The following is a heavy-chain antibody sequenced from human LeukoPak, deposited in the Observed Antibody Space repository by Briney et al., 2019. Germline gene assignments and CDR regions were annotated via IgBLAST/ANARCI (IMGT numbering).Heavy chain of an antibody. CDR3: ASRRCSATACFAASFNCFDY. Sequence: PGGSLRLSCTASGLSFSSYWLTWVRQAPGKGLEWVANIKQDGSEKNYVASVKGRFTISRDDTKNSLYLQMNSLRDEDTAVYHCASRRCSATACFAASFNCFDYWGQGTLVSVSS. CDR2: IKQDGSEK. J-gene: IGHJ4*02. CDR1: GLSFSSYW. V-gene: IGHV3-7*03. D-gene: IGHD2-2*01.